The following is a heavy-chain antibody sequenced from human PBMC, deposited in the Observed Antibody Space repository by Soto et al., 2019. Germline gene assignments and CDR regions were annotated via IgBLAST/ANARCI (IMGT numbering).Heavy chain of an antibody. D-gene: IGHD3-3*01. CDR2: ISTYNGNT. J-gene: IGHJ5*01. CDR3: GRAEITTTWLHS. Sequence: QVQLVQSGAEVKKPGASVKVSCKASGYTFTSYGVSWVRQAPGQGPEWMGWISTYNGNTDYAQNLQGRVTMTTDTSTITAHMELRSLRSDDTPVYYCGRAEITTTWLHSWRQGTLVTVSS. V-gene: IGHV1-18*04. CDR1: GYTFTSYG.